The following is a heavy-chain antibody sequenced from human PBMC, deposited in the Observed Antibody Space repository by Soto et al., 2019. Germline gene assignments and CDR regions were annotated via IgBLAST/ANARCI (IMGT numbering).Heavy chain of an antibody. CDR1: GFTFSSYA. CDR3: ARPTYYDILTGYYGSPGPEDY. CDR2: ISYDGSNK. V-gene: IGHV3-30-3*01. J-gene: IGHJ4*02. Sequence: GGSLRLSCAASGFTFSSYAMHWVRQAPGKGLEWVAVISYDGSNKYYADSVKGRFTISRDNSKNTLYLQMNSLRAEDTAVYYCARPTYYDILTGYYGSPGPEDYWGQGTLVTVSS. D-gene: IGHD3-9*01.